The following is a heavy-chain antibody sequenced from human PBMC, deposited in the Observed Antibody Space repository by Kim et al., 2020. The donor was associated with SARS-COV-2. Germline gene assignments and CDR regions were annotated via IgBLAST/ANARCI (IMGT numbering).Heavy chain of an antibody. CDR2: IYPSDSDV. CDR3: TRRINVFDL. J-gene: IGHJ5*02. Sequence: GESLKISCKASGYRFSSYLIGWVRQTPGKGLEWMGIIYPSDSDVRYSPSFQGHVTISVDKSTSTTYLQWSSLKASDTAIYYCTRRINVFDLWGQGTLVTVFS. V-gene: IGHV5-51*01. CDR1: GYRFSSYL.